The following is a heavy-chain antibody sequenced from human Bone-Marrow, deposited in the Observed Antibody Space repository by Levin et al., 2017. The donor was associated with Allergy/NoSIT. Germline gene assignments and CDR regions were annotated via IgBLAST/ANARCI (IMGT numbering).Heavy chain of an antibody. CDR1: GGTFSSYA. Sequence: ASVKVSCKASGGTFSSYAISWVRQAPGQGLEWMGGIIPIFGTANYAQKFQGRVTITADESTSTAYMELSSLRSEDTAVYYCASRRNSGYVLWGQGTLVTVSS. D-gene: IGHD5-12*01. J-gene: IGHJ4*02. CDR3: ASRRNSGYVL. V-gene: IGHV1-69*13. CDR2: IIPIFGTA.